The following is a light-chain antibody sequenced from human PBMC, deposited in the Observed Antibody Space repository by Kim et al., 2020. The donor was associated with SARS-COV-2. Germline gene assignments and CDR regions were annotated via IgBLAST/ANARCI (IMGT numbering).Light chain of an antibody. J-gene: IGKJ1*01. CDR3: QHHNNWPLT. CDR1: QSVSSN. Sequence: EIVMTQSPATLSVSPGERATLSCRASQSVSSNLAWYRQKPGQAPRLLIYGASTRATGIPARFSGSWSGTEFTLTISSMQSEDFALYYCQHHNNWPLTFGQGTKVDIK. CDR2: GAS. V-gene: IGKV3-15*01.